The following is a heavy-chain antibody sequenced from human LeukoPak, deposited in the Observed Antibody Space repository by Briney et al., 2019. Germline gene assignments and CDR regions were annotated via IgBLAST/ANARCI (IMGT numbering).Heavy chain of an antibody. D-gene: IGHD6-13*01. CDR2: IYYSGNT. CDR1: GGSVSSGGYY. V-gene: IGHV4-31*03. J-gene: IGHJ4*02. Sequence: SQTLSLTCTVSGGSVSSGGYYWSWIRQHPGKGLEWIGYIYYSGNTYYNPSLKSRVTISVDTSKNQFSLKLSSVTAADTAVYYCARVIAAAGTDYWGQETLVTVSS. CDR3: ARVIAAAGTDY.